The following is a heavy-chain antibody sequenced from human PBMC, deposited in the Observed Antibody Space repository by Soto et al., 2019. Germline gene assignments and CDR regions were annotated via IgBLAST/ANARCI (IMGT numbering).Heavy chain of an antibody. CDR1: GGSNSSYY. CDR2: IYYSGST. Sequence: SETLSLTCTVSGGSNSSYYWTWIRQPPGKGLEWIGYIYYSGSTNYNPSLKSRVTISVDTSKNQFSLKLSSVTAADTAVYYCASRIAALPLRAFDIWCQGTMVPV. D-gene: IGHD6-6*01. V-gene: IGHV4-59*01. J-gene: IGHJ3*02. CDR3: ASRIAALPLRAFDI.